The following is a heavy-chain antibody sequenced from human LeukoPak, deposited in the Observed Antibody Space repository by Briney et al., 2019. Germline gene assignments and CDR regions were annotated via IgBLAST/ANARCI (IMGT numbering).Heavy chain of an antibody. CDR3: AKGSHGFDY. CDR2: ISWNSGSI. D-gene: IGHD1-26*01. Sequence: GRSLRLSCAASGFTFDDYAMHWVRQAPGKGLEWVSGISWNSGSIGYADSVKGRFTISRDNAKNSLYLQMNSLRAEDTALYYCAKGSHGFDYWGQGTLVTVSS. CDR1: GFTFDDYA. V-gene: IGHV3-9*01. J-gene: IGHJ4*02.